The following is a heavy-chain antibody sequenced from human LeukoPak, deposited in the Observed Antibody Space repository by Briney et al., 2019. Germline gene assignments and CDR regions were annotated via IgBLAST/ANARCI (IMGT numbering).Heavy chain of an antibody. CDR2: IYSGDNT. J-gene: IGHJ4*02. CDR3: ATGGAYSSSWSDGY. Sequence: PGGSLRLSCAASGFTVSSNYMSWVRQAPGKGLEWVSVIYSGDNTYYADSVKGRFIISRDNSKSTLYLQMNSLRAEDTAVYYCATGGAYSSSWSDGYWGQGTLVTVSS. D-gene: IGHD6-13*01. CDR1: GFTVSSNY. V-gene: IGHV3-66*01.